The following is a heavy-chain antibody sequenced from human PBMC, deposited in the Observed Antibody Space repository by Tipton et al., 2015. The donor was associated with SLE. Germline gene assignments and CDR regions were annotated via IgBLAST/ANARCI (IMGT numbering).Heavy chain of an antibody. D-gene: IGHD1-14*01. CDR2: IKQDGSEK. J-gene: IGHJ3*02. V-gene: IGHV3-7*01. CDR1: GFTFSSYW. Sequence: GSLRLSCAASGFTFSSYWMSWVRQAPGKGLEWVANIKQDGSEKYYVDSVKGRFTISRDNAKNSLYLQMNSLRAEDTAVYYCARAGTGTAWGTFDIWGPGTMVTVSS. CDR3: ARAGTGTAWGTFDI.